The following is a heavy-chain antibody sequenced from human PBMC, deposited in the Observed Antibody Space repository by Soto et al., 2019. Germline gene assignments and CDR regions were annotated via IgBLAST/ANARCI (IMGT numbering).Heavy chain of an antibody. Sequence: GGSLRLSCAASGFTFSDYYMSWIRQAPGKGLEWVSYISSSGSTIYYADSVKGRFTISRDNAKNSLYLQMNSLRAEDTAVYYCARDLKYSGYDPGPRGYWGKGTLVTVSS. CDR1: GFTFSDYY. D-gene: IGHD5-12*01. V-gene: IGHV3-11*01. CDR2: ISSSGSTI. CDR3: ARDLKYSGYDPGPRGY. J-gene: IGHJ4*02.